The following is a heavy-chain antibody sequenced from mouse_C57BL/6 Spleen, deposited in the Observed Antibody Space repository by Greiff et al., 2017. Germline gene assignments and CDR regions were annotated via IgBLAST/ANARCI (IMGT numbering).Heavy chain of an antibody. CDR1: GFTFSDYG. J-gene: IGHJ2*01. V-gene: IGHV5-17*01. CDR3: ARELAHYFDY. D-gene: IGHD4-1*01. Sequence: EVKVVESGGGLVKPGGSLKLSCAASGFTFSDYGMHWVRQAPEKGLEWVAYISSGSSTIYYADTVKGRFTISRDNAKNTLFLQMTSLRSEDTAMYYCARELAHYFDYWGQGTTLTVSS. CDR2: ISSGSSTI.